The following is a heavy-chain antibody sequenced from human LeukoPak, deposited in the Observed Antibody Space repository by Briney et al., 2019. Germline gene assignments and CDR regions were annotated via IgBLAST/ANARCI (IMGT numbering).Heavy chain of an antibody. CDR1: GFTVSNNF. V-gene: IGHV3-53*01. CDR2: IYSGGST. Sequence: PGGSLRLSCAASGFTVSNNFMNWVRQAPGKGLEWVSGIYSGGSTFYTDSVKGRFTISRDNSKDTLYLQMNSLRSEDTAVYYCAKRNWYFDLWGRGTLVTVSS. J-gene: IGHJ2*01. CDR3: AKRNWYFDL.